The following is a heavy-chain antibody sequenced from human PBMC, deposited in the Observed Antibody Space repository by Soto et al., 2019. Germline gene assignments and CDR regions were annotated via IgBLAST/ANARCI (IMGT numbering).Heavy chain of an antibody. D-gene: IGHD3-22*01. V-gene: IGHV4-31*03. CDR3: ARENYYDSSGETEFDY. CDR1: GGSISSGGYY. Sequence: QVQLQESGPGLVKPSQTLSLTCTVSGGSISSGGYYWSWIRQHPGKGLEWIGYIYYSGSTYYNPSLKSRFTISVDTSKNQFSLKLSSVTAADTAVYYCARENYYDSSGETEFDYWGQGTLVTVSS. J-gene: IGHJ4*02. CDR2: IYYSGST.